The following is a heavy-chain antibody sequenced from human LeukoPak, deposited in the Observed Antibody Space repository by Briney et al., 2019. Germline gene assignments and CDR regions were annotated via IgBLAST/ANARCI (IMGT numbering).Heavy chain of an antibody. Sequence: GGSLRLSCAASGFTFSRHVMSWVRQAPGKGLEWVSLINGSDDTTYYADSVKGRFTISRDNSRNTLYLQMNSLRAEDTAVYYCARSPNIFWSGLRSGGGFDPWGQGTLVTVSS. J-gene: IGHJ5*02. CDR1: GFTFSRHV. D-gene: IGHD3-3*01. CDR3: ARSPNIFWSGLRSGGGFDP. CDR2: INGSDDTT. V-gene: IGHV3-23*01.